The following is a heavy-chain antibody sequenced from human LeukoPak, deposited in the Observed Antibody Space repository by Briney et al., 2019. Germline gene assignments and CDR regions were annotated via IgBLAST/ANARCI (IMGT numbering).Heavy chain of an antibody. V-gene: IGHV3-23*01. Sequence: GGSLRLSCAASGFTFSNFGMSWVRQAPGKGLEWVSVISGSGGSTYYADSVKGRFTISRDNSKNTLYLQMNSLRAEDTAVYYCARRYCSSTSCSTASYFDYWGQGTLVTVSS. CDR1: GFTFSNFG. J-gene: IGHJ4*02. CDR2: ISGSGGST. D-gene: IGHD2-2*02. CDR3: ARRYCSSTSCSTASYFDY.